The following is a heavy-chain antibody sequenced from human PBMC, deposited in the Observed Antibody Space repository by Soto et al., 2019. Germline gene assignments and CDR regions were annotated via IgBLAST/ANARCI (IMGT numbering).Heavy chain of an antibody. J-gene: IGHJ4*02. Sequence: GGSLRLSCAASGFTFSSYAMSWVRQAPGKGLEWVSAISGSGGSTYYADSVKGRFTISRDNSKNTLYLQMNSLRAEDTAVYYCAKVESYSSGWYVDYWGQGTLVTVSS. D-gene: IGHD6-19*01. CDR3: AKVESYSSGWYVDY. V-gene: IGHV3-23*01. CDR2: ISGSGGST. CDR1: GFTFSSYA.